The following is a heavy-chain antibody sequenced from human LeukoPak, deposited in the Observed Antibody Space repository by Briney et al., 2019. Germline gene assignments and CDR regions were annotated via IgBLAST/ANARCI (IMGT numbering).Heavy chain of an antibody. D-gene: IGHD4-17*01. CDR3: AKDRATVTSFGFDY. V-gene: IGHV3-43D*03. CDR2: ISWDGGST. Sequence: GGSLRLSCAAAGFTFDDYAMHWVRQAPGKGLEWVALISWDGGSTYYADSVQGRFNISRDNSKNSLYLQMNTLRAEDTALYYCAKDRATVTSFGFDYWGQGTLVTVSS. CDR1: GFTFDDYA. J-gene: IGHJ4*02.